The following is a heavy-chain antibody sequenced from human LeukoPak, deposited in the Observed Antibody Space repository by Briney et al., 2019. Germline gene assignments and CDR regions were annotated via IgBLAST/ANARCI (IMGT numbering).Heavy chain of an antibody. V-gene: IGHV4-59*01. CDR3: ARDFSGAFDI. J-gene: IGHJ3*02. Sequence: SETLSLTCTVSGGSISSYYWSWIRQPPGKGLEWIGYIYYSGSTNYNPSLKSRVTISVDTSKNQFSLKLSSVTAADTAVYYCARDFSGAFDIWGQGTMVTVSS. CDR1: GGSISSYY. D-gene: IGHD3-10*01. CDR2: IYYSGST.